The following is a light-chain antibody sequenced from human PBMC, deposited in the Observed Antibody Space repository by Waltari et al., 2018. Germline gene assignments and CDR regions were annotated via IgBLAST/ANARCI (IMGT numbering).Light chain of an antibody. CDR1: QSVRSK. CDR3: QQYTTRPLT. Sequence: EIVMTQSPGTLSVSPGEGATLSCRARQSVRSKVAWYQQGPGQAPGLRIFGASTGATGIPARFSGSESGTEFTLTISSLQSEDSGVYFCQQYTTRPLTFGGGTKVEI. CDR2: GAS. J-gene: IGKJ4*01. V-gene: IGKV3-15*01.